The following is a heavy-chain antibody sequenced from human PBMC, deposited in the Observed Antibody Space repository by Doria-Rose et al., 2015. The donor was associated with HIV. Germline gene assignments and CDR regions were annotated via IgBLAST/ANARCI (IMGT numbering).Heavy chain of an antibody. Sequence: QVTLKESGPVLVKPTETLTLTCTVSGVSLSSPGMGVSWIRQPPGKALEWLANMFSDDERSYKTCLKSRLTISRVTSKSQVVLTMTDMDPVDTATYYCARIKSSRWYHKYYFDFWGQGTLVIVSA. CDR1: GVSLSSPGMG. CDR2: MFSDDER. J-gene: IGHJ4*02. D-gene: IGHD6-13*01. CDR3: ARIKSSRWYHKYYFDF. V-gene: IGHV2-26*01.